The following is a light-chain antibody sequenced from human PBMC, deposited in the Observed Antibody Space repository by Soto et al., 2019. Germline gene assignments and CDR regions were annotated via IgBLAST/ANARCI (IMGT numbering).Light chain of an antibody. V-gene: IGKV1-39*01. Sequence: DIQMTHSPSSLSASVVYIVTITFRASQSISSYLNWYQQKPGKAPKLLIYAASSLQSGVPSRFSGSGSGTDFTLTISSLQPEDFATYYCQQSYSTPPKFGQGTKVDIK. J-gene: IGKJ1*01. CDR1: QSISSY. CDR3: QQSYSTPPK. CDR2: AAS.